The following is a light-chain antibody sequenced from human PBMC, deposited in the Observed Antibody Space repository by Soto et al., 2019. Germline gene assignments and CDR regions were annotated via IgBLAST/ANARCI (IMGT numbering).Light chain of an antibody. J-gene: IGKJ5*01. CDR2: AAS. Sequence: DIQITQSPSSLSASVGDRVTIPCRESQSISSYLNWYQQKPGKAPKLLIYAASSLKSGVPSRVSGSGAGTHCTLTITGLQPADFETYYCQQNFRITITFGQGTRLEIK. V-gene: IGKV1-39*01. CDR3: QQNFRITIT. CDR1: QSISSY.